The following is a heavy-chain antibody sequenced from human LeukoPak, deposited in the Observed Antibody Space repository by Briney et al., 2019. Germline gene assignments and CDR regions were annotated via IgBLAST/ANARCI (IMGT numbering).Heavy chain of an antibody. J-gene: IGHJ5*02. CDR3: ARKKARRGNYYGSGSYYWFDP. V-gene: IGHV4-34*01. CDR1: GASFRGYY. D-gene: IGHD3-10*01. Sequence: SETLSLTCAVYGASFRGYYWSWIRQPPGKGLEWIGEINHSGSTKYNPSLKSRVTISVDTSKNQFSLKLSSVTAADTAVYYCARKKARRGNYYGSGSYYWFDPWGQGTLVTVSS. CDR2: INHSGST.